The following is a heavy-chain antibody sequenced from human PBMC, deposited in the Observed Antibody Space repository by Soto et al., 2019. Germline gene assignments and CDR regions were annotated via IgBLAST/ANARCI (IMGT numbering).Heavy chain of an antibody. D-gene: IGHD3-9*01. Sequence: GGSLRLSCAASGFSFSLYGMHWVRQTPGKGLEWVASISYDGSKKYYTDSVKGRFTISRDNSKNTLYLQVNSLRPEDTSLYYCAKVFYPFEVATYGMDVWGQGTTVTVSS. J-gene: IGHJ6*02. CDR3: AKVFYPFEVATYGMDV. V-gene: IGHV3-30*18. CDR2: ISYDGSKK. CDR1: GFSFSLYG.